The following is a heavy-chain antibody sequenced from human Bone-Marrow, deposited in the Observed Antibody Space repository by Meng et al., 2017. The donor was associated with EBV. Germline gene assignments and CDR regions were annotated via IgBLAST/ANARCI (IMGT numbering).Heavy chain of an antibody. CDR2: IYYSGST. J-gene: IGHJ5*02. V-gene: IGHV4-59*01. CDR3: ARGGSGAGWFDP. D-gene: IGHD3-10*01. Sequence: VQLQEAGPGLVRPSDTLSLTCTVSGGSISSYYWSWIRQPPGKGLEWIGYIYYSGSTNYNPSLKSRVTISVDTSKNQFSLKLSSVTAADTAVYYCARGGSGAGWFDPWGQGTLVTVSS. CDR1: GGSISSYY.